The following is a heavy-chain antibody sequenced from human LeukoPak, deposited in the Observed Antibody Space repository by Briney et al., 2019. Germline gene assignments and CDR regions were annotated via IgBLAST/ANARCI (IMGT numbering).Heavy chain of an antibody. Sequence: GGSLRLSCTGSGFTFKTYWMSWVRQAPGKGLEWVANIRQDETERFYVDSVRGRFTISRDNARNSLYLQMNRLGGDDTAVYYCARGGDSSSKYPLAFWGQGTLVAVSS. D-gene: IGHD6-13*01. J-gene: IGHJ4*02. CDR1: GFTFKTYW. CDR3: ARGGDSSSKYPLAF. CDR2: IRQDETER. V-gene: IGHV3-7*01.